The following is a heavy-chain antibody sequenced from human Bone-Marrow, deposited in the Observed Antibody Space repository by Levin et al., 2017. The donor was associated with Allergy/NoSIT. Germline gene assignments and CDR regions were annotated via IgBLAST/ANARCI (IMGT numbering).Heavy chain of an antibody. D-gene: IGHD5-12*01. Sequence: LSLPCAASGFTVRNNYMSWVRQAPGKGLEWVSVIYTGGYTYYADSVKGRFTISRDNSKNTLYLQMNSLSPEDTAVYYCARDTDGYDSLDYWGQGTLVTVSS. J-gene: IGHJ4*02. CDR3: ARDTDGYDSLDY. CDR2: IYTGGYT. V-gene: IGHV3-53*01. CDR1: GFTVRNNY.